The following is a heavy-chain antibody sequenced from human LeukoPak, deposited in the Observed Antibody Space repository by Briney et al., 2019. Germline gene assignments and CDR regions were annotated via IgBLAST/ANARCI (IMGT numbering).Heavy chain of an antibody. D-gene: IGHD6-13*01. Sequence: ASVKVSCKASGYTFTSYDVNWVRQATGQGLEWMGWMNPISGDTGYALKFQGRVTTSRNTSISTAYMELSSLRSEDTAVYYCARGIAQAGDWGQGTLVTVSS. CDR3: ARGIAQAGD. V-gene: IGHV1-8*01. J-gene: IGHJ4*02. CDR1: GYTFTSYD. CDR2: MNPISGDT.